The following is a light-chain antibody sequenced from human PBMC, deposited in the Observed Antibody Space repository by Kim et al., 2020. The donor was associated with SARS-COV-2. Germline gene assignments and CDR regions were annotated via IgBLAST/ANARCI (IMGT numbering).Light chain of an antibody. V-gene: IGKV1-5*01. CDR3: QQYHSFPWT. J-gene: IGKJ1*01. CDR2: EVS. Sequence: SASVGDRVTITCRASQTITTWLAWYQQKPGKAPNLLIYEVSTLEDGVPSRFSGGGSGTEFTLTIASLQPDDFATYYCQQYHSFPWTFGQGTKVEI. CDR1: QTITTW.